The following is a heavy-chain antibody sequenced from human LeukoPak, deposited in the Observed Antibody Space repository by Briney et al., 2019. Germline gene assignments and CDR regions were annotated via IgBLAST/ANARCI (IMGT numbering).Heavy chain of an antibody. J-gene: IGHJ4*02. V-gene: IGHV3-9*01. D-gene: IGHD5-18*01. CDR3: AKDTSFRGYSYGLLDY. Sequence: GGSLRLSCAASGFTFDDYAMHWVRQAPGKGLEWVSGISWDSGSIGYADSVEGRFTISRDNAKNSLYLQMNSLRAEDTALYYCAKDTSFRGYSYGLLDYWGQGTLVTVSS. CDR2: ISWDSGSI. CDR1: GFTFDDYA.